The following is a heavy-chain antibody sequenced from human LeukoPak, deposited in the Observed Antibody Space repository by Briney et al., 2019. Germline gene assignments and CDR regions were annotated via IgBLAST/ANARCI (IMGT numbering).Heavy chain of an antibody. Sequence: PGRSLRLSCAASGFTFSSYGMHWVRQAPGKGLEWVALIPYDGSNKYCADSVKGRFTISRDNSKNTLLLQMNSLRAEDTAVYYCAKDRESRPTVSYGMDVWGQGTTVTVSS. CDR3: AKDRESRPTVSYGMDV. CDR2: IPYDGSNK. V-gene: IGHV3-30*18. CDR1: GFTFSSYG. D-gene: IGHD4-17*01. J-gene: IGHJ6*02.